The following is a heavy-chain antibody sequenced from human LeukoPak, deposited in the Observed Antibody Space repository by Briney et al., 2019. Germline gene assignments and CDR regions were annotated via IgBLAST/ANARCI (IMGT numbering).Heavy chain of an antibody. Sequence: PGGSLRLSCAASGFKFSDSAMHWVRQASGKGLEWVGRIKSKADNYATAYAASVKGRFTISRDDSKNTAYLQMSSLKTEDTAMYYCTRLGYSDTWYGLDFWGQGTLVTVSS. CDR1: GFKFSDSA. J-gene: IGHJ4*02. CDR2: IKSKADNYAT. CDR3: TRLGYSDTWYGLDF. D-gene: IGHD6-13*01. V-gene: IGHV3-73*01.